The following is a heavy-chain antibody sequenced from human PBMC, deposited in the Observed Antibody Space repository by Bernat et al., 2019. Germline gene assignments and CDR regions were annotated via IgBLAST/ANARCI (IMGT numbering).Heavy chain of an antibody. V-gene: IGHV3-43*02. CDR1: GFTFDDYA. CDR3: ATTTTVTSAEYFQH. D-gene: IGHD4-17*01. CDR2: ISGDGGST. Sequence: EVQLVESGGGVVQPGGSLRLSCAASGFTFDDYAMHWVRQAPGKGLEWVSLISGDGGSTYYADSVKGRFTISRDNSKNYLYLQMNSLRTEDTALYYCATTTTVTSAEYFQHWGQGTLVTVSS. J-gene: IGHJ1*01.